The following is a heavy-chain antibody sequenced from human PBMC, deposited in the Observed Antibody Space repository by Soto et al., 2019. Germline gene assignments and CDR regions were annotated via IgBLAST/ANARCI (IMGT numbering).Heavy chain of an antibody. CDR3: TTARYRYGSFDY. J-gene: IGHJ4*02. CDR1: GFTFSNAW. D-gene: IGHD5-18*01. V-gene: IGHV3-15*07. CDR2: IKSKTDGGTT. Sequence: TGGSLRLSCAASGFTFSNAWMNWVRQAPGKGLEWVGRIKSKTDGGTTDYAAPVKGRFTISRDDSKNTLYLQMNSLKTEDTAVYYCTTARYRYGSFDYWGQGTLVTVSS.